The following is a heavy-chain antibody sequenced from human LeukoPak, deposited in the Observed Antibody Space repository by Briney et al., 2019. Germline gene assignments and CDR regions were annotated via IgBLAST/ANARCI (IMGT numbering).Heavy chain of an antibody. CDR1: GGTFSSYA. CDR2: IIPIFGTA. Sequence: ASVKVSCKASGGTFSSYAISWVRQAPGQGLEWMGGIIPIFGTANYAQKFQGRVTITADEPTSTAYMELSSLRSEDTAVYYCARKNCGGDCYIFDYWGQGTLVTVSS. CDR3: ARKNCGGDCYIFDY. V-gene: IGHV1-69*01. D-gene: IGHD2-21*02. J-gene: IGHJ4*02.